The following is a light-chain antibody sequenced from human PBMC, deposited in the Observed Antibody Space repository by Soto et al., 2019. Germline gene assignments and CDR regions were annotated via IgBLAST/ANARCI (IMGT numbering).Light chain of an antibody. J-gene: IGLJ3*02. V-gene: IGLV1-51*01. CDR1: SSNIGKYH. CDR2: DTS. CDR3: GTWDSSLSAEV. Sequence: QSVLTQPPSVSAAPGQKVTISCSRSSSNIGKYHVSWYHQVPGTAPKLLIHDTSERPSGIPDRFSGSKSGTSATLGITGLQTGDEADYYCGTWDSSLSAEVFGGGTKLTVL.